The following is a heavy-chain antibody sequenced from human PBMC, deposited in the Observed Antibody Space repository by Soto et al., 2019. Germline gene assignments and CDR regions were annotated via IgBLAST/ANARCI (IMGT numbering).Heavy chain of an antibody. J-gene: IGHJ3*02. D-gene: IGHD2-2*01. V-gene: IGHV3-33*01. CDR2: IWYDGSNE. CDR3: ARDHDAGWQYQLPNAFDI. Sequence: PGGSLRLSCAASGFTFSSYGMHWVRQAPGKGLEWVAVIWYDGSNEYYADSVKGRFTISRDNSKNTVHLQMSSLRSEDTAVYYCARDHDAGWQYQLPNAFDIWGQGTMVTVSS. CDR1: GFTFSSYG.